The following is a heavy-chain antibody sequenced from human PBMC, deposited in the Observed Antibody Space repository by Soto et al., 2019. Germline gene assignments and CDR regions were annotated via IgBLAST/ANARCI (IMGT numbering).Heavy chain of an antibody. CDR1: GGTFSSYA. CDR3: ARGYYYDSSGYYRTKNYYYYYGMDV. Sequence: QVQLVQSGAEVKKPGSSVKVSCKASGGTFSSYAISWVRQAPGQGLEWMGGIIPIFGTANYAQKFQGRVTITADESTSTAYMELSSLRSEDTAVYYCARGYYYDSSGYYRTKNYYYYYGMDVWGQGTTVTVSS. D-gene: IGHD3-22*01. CDR2: IIPIFGTA. J-gene: IGHJ6*02. V-gene: IGHV1-69*01.